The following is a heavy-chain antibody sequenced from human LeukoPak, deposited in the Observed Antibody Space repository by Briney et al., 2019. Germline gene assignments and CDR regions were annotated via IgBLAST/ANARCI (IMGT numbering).Heavy chain of an antibody. CDR2: ITSSGTYI. Sequence: PGGSLRLSCAASGFTFNNYNMNWVRQAPGKALEWVSSITSSGTYIFYADSVKGRFTISRDNAKNTLYLQMNSLRAEDTAVYYCARGLDPWGQGTLVTVSS. D-gene: IGHD3-10*01. V-gene: IGHV3-21*01. CDR3: ARGLDP. CDR1: GFTFNNYN. J-gene: IGHJ5*02.